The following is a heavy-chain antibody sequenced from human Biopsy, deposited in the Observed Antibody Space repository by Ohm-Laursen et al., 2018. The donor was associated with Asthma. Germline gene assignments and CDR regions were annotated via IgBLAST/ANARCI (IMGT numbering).Heavy chain of an antibody. D-gene: IGHD3-22*01. CDR2: VSSDGHNK. CDR1: GFVFSQCG. J-gene: IGHJ3*02. CDR3: ARQSGQDYGDSSGFDI. Sequence: SLRLSCAASGFVFSQCGMHWVRQGPGKGLEWVVLVSSDGHNKYYEDSVKGRFTISRDNSRNRLYLQINRLTVEDSAVYFCARQSGQDYGDSSGFDIWGQGTKVAVSS. V-gene: IGHV3-30*03.